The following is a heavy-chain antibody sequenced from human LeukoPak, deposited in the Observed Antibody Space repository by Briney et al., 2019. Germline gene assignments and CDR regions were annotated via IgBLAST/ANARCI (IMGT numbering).Heavy chain of an antibody. J-gene: IGHJ4*02. CDR3: ARDPTISGSYPTDY. D-gene: IGHD1-26*01. CDR2: ISAYNGNT. V-gene: IGHV1-18*01. Sequence: ASVKVSCKASGYTFTSYGISWVRQAPGQGLEWMGWISAYNGNTNYAQKLQGRVTMTTDTSTSTAYMELRSLRSDDTAVYYSARDPTISGSYPTDYWGQGTLVTVSS. CDR1: GYTFTSYG.